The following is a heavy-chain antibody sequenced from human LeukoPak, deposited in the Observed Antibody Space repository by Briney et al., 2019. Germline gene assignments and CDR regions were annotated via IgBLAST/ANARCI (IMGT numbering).Heavy chain of an antibody. CDR1: GASISTYY. Sequence: PSETLSLTCTVSGASISTYYWNWIRQPPGKGLEWIGYIYYTGSTNYNPSLKSRVTISVDMSKNQFSLKLSSVTAADTAAYYCARSGGYSSSWSLWGQGTLVTVSS. J-gene: IGHJ4*02. CDR2: IYYTGST. D-gene: IGHD6-13*01. V-gene: IGHV4-59*01. CDR3: ARSGGYSSSWSL.